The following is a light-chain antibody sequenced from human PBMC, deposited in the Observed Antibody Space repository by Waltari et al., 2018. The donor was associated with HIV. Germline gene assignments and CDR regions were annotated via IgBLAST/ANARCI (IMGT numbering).Light chain of an antibody. CDR2: GVN. J-gene: IGLJ2*01. Sequence: SALTQPASVSGSPGQSVTISCTGTSYEFDLHNFLSWYQQHPGNAPQLIIFGVNSRPSGISSRVSASQSGDTASLTISGLQAGDEADYYCTTYTAKDSLLIGSGTKLTVL. CDR1: SYEFDLHNF. CDR3: TTYTAKDSLL. V-gene: IGLV2-14*01.